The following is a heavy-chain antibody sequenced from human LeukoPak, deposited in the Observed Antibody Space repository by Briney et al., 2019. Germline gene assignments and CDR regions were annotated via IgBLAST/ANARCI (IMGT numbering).Heavy chain of an antibody. Sequence: SETLSLTCAVYGGSFSGYYWSWIRQPPEKGLEWIGEINHSGSTNYNPSLKSRITISVDTSKKQFSLNLRSVTAADTALYYCARHSHYSESSGYNSWGQGTLVTVSS. V-gene: IGHV4-34*01. CDR1: GGSFSGYY. CDR3: ARHSHYSESSGYNS. CDR2: INHSGST. J-gene: IGHJ4*02. D-gene: IGHD3-22*01.